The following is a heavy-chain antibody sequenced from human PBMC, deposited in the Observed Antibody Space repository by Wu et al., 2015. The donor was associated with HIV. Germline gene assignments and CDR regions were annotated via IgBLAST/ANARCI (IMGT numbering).Heavy chain of an antibody. CDR1: GYSFNDYD. V-gene: IGHV1-18*01. Sequence: QMIQSGPEMREPGASVKVSCKTSGYSFNDYDINWVRQAPGQGLEWMGGLSGHKSDTNYTEGRITLTTDTSTSTAYMELRSLRSDDTAVYYCVRDQQWPTEYYHYYGMDVWAKGPRSPSP. J-gene: IGHJ6*02. CDR3: VRDQQWPTEYYHYYGMDV. D-gene: IGHD6-19*01. CDR2: LSGHKSDT.